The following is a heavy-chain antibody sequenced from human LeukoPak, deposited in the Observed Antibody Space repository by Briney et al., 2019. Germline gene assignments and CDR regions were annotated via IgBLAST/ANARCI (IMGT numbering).Heavy chain of an antibody. CDR3: ARDNGQQQLVPNWYFDL. Sequence: SETLSLTCAVSGGSISSGGYSWSWIRQPPGKGLEWIGYIYHSGSTYYNPSFKSRVTISVDRSKNQFSLKLSSVTAADTAVYFCARDNGQQQLVPNWYFDLWGRGTLVTVSS. D-gene: IGHD6-13*01. CDR1: GGSISSGGYS. CDR2: IYHSGST. V-gene: IGHV4-30-2*01. J-gene: IGHJ2*01.